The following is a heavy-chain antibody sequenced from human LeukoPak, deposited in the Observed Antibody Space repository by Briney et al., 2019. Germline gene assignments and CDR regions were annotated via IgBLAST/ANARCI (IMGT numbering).Heavy chain of an antibody. D-gene: IGHD1-14*01. CDR1: GFTFGDYA. CDR2: IRSKAYGGTT. CDR3: AKPARTDYADY. Sequence: GGSLRLSCTASGFTFGDYAMSWFRQAPGKGLEWVGFIRSKAYGGTTEYAASVKGRFTISRDDSKSIAYLQMNSLKTEDTAVYYCAKPARTDYADYWGQGTLVTVSS. V-gene: IGHV3-49*03. J-gene: IGHJ4*02.